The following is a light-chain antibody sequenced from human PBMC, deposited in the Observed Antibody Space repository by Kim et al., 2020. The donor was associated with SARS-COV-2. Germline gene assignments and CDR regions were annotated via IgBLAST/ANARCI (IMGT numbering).Light chain of an antibody. CDR1: SSNVGTNY. V-gene: IGLV1-47*01. J-gene: IGLJ3*02. CDR2: KDR. CDR3: ATWDDSLSGQV. Sequence: QSVLTQSPSASGTPGQRVTITCYGGSSNVGTNYVHWYQQLPGTAPKLLIYKDRQRPSGVPDRFSGSKSGTSASLAISGLQSEDEADYYCATWDDSLSGQVFGGGTKVTVL.